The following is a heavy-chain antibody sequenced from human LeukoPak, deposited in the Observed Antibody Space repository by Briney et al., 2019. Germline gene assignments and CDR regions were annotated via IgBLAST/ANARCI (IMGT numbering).Heavy chain of an antibody. Sequence: GGSLRLSCADSGFTFSHYGRHWVREAPGKGLEWVALISYDGSNQYYAESVKGRFTTSRDNSKNTLYLQMNSLRADDTAVYYCVKELFAYYGSGDPDYWGQGNLVTVSS. J-gene: IGHJ4*02. CDR1: GFTFSHYG. V-gene: IGHV3-30*18. D-gene: IGHD3-10*01. CDR3: VKELFAYYGSGDPDY. CDR2: ISYDGSNQ.